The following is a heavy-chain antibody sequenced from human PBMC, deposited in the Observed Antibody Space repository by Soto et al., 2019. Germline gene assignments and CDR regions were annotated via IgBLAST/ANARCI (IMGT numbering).Heavy chain of an antibody. J-gene: IGHJ6*02. CDR2: INHSGSN. V-gene: IGHV4-34*01. Sequence: SETLSLTCAVYGGSFSGYYWSWVRQPPGKGLEWIGEINHSGSNNYNPSLKSRVTISVDTSKNQFSPKLTSVTAADTAVYYCAGDIVVRPAANRYGMDVWGQGTTVTVSS. CDR1: GGSFSGYY. D-gene: IGHD2-2*01. CDR3: AGDIVVRPAANRYGMDV.